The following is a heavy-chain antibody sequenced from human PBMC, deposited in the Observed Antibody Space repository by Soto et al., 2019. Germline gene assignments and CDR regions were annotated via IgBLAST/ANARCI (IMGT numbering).Heavy chain of an antibody. CDR2: IYWDNDK. CDR3: ARSLWFGELH. J-gene: IGHJ4*02. CDR1: GFSLSTTGVG. V-gene: IGHV2-5*02. D-gene: IGHD3-10*01. Sequence: QITLKESGPTLVKPTQTLTLTCSFSGFSLSTTGVGVGWIRQSPGKALEWLAIIYWDNDKRYSPSLKSRVTSTKEPSKSRVVLTVTNMDPVATGAYYCARSLWFGELHWGQGALVTVSS.